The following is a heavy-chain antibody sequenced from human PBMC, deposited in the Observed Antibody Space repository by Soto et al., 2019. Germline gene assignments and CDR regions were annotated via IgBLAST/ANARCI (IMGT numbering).Heavy chain of an antibody. D-gene: IGHD3-10*01. Sequence: GGSLRLSCAASGLTFSDYAMSWVRQAPGKGLEWVSATSGSGSSTYYADSVKGRLTISRDNSKNTLYLQMNSLRAEDTAVYYCAKVMVRGVTLTAIDYWGQGTLVTVSS. CDR1: GLTFSDYA. J-gene: IGHJ4*02. V-gene: IGHV3-23*01. CDR2: TSGSGSST. CDR3: AKVMVRGVTLTAIDY.